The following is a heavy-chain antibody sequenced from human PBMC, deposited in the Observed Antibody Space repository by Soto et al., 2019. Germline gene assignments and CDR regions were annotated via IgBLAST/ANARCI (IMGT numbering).Heavy chain of an antibody. CDR1: GGTFSSYA. Sequence: QVQLVQSGAEVKKPGSSVKVSCKASGGTFSSYAISWVRQAPGQGLEWMGGIIPIFGTANYAQKFQGRVTITADKSTSTAYMELSSLRAEDTAVYYCARRRCSGGSCYSYYYYGMDVWGQGTTVTVSS. D-gene: IGHD2-15*01. CDR3: ARRRCSGGSCYSYYYYGMDV. CDR2: IIPIFGTA. V-gene: IGHV1-69*06. J-gene: IGHJ6*02.